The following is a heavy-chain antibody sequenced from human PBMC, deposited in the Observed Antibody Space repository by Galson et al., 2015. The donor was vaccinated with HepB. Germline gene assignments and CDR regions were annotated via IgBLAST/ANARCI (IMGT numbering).Heavy chain of an antibody. J-gene: IGHJ5*02. D-gene: IGHD3-16*01. CDR2: ISGSGGST. CDR1: GFTFSSYA. Sequence: SLRLSCAASGFTFSSYAMSWVRQAPGKGLEWVPAISGSGGSTYYADSVKGRFTISRDNSKNTLYLQMNSLRAEDTAVYYCAKVCFEASTLNNWFDPWGQGTLVTVSS. V-gene: IGHV3-23*01. CDR3: AKVCFEASTLNNWFDP.